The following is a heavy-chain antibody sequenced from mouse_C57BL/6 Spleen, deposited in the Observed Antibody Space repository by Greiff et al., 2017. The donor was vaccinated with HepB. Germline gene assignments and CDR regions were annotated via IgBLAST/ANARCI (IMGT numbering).Heavy chain of an antibody. V-gene: IGHV2-5*01. J-gene: IGHJ4*01. CDR2: IWRGGST. D-gene: IGHD1-1*01. CDR1: GFSLTSYG. Sequence: VKLMESGPGLVQPSQSLSITCTVSGFSLTSYGVHWVRQSPGKGLEWLGVIWRGGSTDYNAALMSRLSITKDNSKSQVFFKMNSLQADDTAIYYCAKRPYYYGSEDPIYYAMDYWGQGTSVTVSS. CDR3: AKRPYYYGSEDPIYYAMDY.